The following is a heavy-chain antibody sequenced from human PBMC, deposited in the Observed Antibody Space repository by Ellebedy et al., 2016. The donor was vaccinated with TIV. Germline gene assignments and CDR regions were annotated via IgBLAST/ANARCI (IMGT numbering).Heavy chain of an antibody. CDR3: ARDGLGGPDF. CDR2: IYIGGTT. CDR1: GFSVSSNY. D-gene: IGHD3-10*01. Sequence: GESLKISCVVSGFSVSSNYMSWVRQAPGKGLEWVSGIYIGGTTYYSDAVKGRITISRDNSKNTLYLQMASLRVEDTAVYYCARDGLGGPDFWGQGTLVTVSS. V-gene: IGHV3-66*01. J-gene: IGHJ4*02.